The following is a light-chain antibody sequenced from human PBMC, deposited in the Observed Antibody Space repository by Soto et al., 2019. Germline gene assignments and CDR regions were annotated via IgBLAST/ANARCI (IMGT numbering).Light chain of an antibody. CDR2: EVI. CDR3: LSYTSSNTRV. Sequence: QSVLTQPASVSGSPGQSITISCTATSSDVDTHNYVSWYQQYPGKAPKLMIYEVINRPSGVSNRFSGSKSGNTASLTISGLQAEDEADYYCLSYTSSNTRVFGGGTKLTVL. CDR1: SSDVDTHNY. V-gene: IGLV2-14*01. J-gene: IGLJ2*01.